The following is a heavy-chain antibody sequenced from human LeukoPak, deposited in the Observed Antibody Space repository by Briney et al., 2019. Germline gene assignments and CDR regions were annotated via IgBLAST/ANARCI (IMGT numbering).Heavy chain of an antibody. Sequence: GRSLRLSCAASGFTFSSYAMHWIRQAPGRGLEYVSYISSHGSSIHYADSVKGRFTISRDNANNSLFLQMNSLRAEDTAVYYCARTGQYCSGGTCYSGQFDFWGQGTLVTVSS. J-gene: IGHJ4*02. D-gene: IGHD2-15*01. CDR2: ISSHGSSI. CDR1: GFTFSSYA. V-gene: IGHV3-48*04. CDR3: ARTGQYCSGGTCYSGQFDF.